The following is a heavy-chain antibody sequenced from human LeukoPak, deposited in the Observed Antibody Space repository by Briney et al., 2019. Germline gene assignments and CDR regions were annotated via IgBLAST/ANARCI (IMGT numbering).Heavy chain of an antibody. CDR2: IYTSEST. D-gene: IGHD1-1*01. Sequence: SETLSLTCTVSGGSISTYYWSWIRQPPGKGLEWIGYIYTSESTNYNPPLKSRVTISVDTSKNQFSLMLSSVTAADTAFYYCARRRTTGTTGYFDYWGRGVLVTVSS. J-gene: IGHJ4*02. V-gene: IGHV4-4*09. CDR3: ARRRTTGTTGYFDY. CDR1: GGSISTYY.